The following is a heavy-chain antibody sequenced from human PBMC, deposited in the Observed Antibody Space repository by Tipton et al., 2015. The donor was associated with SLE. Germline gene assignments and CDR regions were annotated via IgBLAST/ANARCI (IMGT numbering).Heavy chain of an antibody. D-gene: IGHD6-6*01. CDR1: GFTFSGYT. Sequence: GSLRLSCAASGFTFSGYTMSWVRQAPGKGLEWVSVIVGSDSSTHYADSVKGRFSISRDNSKNTLYLQMNSLRVEDTALYYCGRGSSSRDYWGQGTLVTVSS. J-gene: IGHJ4*02. CDR3: GRGSSSRDY. V-gene: IGHV3-23*01. CDR2: IVGSDSST.